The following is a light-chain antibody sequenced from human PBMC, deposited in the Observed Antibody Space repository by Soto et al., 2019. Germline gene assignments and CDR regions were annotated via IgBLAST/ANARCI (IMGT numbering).Light chain of an antibody. Sequence: DIQMTQSPSSLSAFIGDRVTITCRTSHNISSXLNWYHQKPGKAPNLLIYAASSLQSGVPSGFSGSGSGTDFTLTITSLQPDDFATYYCQQSFSIPYTFGQGTKLQIK. J-gene: IGKJ2*01. V-gene: IGKV1-39*01. CDR2: AAS. CDR3: QQSFSIPYT. CDR1: HNISSX.